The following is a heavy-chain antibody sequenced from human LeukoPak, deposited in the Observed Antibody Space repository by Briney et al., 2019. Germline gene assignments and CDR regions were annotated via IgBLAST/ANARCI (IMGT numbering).Heavy chain of an antibody. D-gene: IGHD3-22*01. CDR3: ARVKANYDSSGYYPWYFDY. CDR1: GFTFSTYW. J-gene: IGHJ4*02. V-gene: IGHV3-74*01. CDR2: IKSDGGT. Sequence: PGGSLRLSCAASGFTFSTYWMHWVRQAPGKGLVWVSRIKSDGGTNYADSVKGRFTISRDNAKNSLYLQMNSLRAEDTALYYCARVKANYDSSGYYPWYFDYWGQGTLVTVSS.